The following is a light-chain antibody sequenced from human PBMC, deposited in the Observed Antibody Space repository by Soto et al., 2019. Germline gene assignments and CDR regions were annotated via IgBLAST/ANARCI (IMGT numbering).Light chain of an antibody. CDR1: QSVSSSY. CDR3: QQYGSSRRT. V-gene: IGKV3-20*01. CDR2: GAS. J-gene: IGKJ1*01. Sequence: EIVLTQSPGTLSLSPGERAPLSCRASQSVSSSYLAWYQQKPGQAPRLLIYGASSRATGIPDRFSGSGSGTDFTLTISRLEPEDFAVYYCQQYGSSRRTFGQGTKVDIK.